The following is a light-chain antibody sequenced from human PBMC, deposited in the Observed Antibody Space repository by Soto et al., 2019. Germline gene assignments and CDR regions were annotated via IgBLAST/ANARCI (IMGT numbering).Light chain of an antibody. CDR2: AAS. CDR3: QQTDSFPRT. J-gene: IGKJ1*01. Sequence: DIQMTQSPSSVSASVGDRVAITCRASQGISSWLAWYQQKPGEAPKLLIYAASSLQSGVPSRFSGSGSATDFTLTISGRQPEDCATYYCQQTDSFPRTFGQGTKVDIK. V-gene: IGKV1-12*01. CDR1: QGISSW.